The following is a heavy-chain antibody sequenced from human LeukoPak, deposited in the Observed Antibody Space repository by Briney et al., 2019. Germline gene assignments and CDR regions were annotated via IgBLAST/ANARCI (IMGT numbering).Heavy chain of an antibody. D-gene: IGHD3-22*01. J-gene: IGHJ4*02. CDR3: AKQSGYYFGTGPFDY. Sequence: GGSPRLSCAVSGFTFSSYAMSWVSQAPGKGLEWVAAISGSGGSTYYVDSVKGRFTISRDNSKNTLYLQMNSLRAEDTAVYYCAKQSGYYFGTGPFDYWGQGTPVTVFS. V-gene: IGHV3-23*01. CDR1: GFTFSSYA. CDR2: ISGSGGST.